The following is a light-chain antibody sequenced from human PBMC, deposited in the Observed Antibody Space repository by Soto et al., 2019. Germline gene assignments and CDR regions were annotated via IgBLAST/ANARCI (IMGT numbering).Light chain of an antibody. V-gene: IGKV3-15*01. Sequence: EIVLTQSPATLSVSPGERATLSCRASQSVGSNLAWFQQKPGQAPRLLIYGASTRATGVPARFSGSGSGTDFTLTISSLQSEDFAVYYCQKYTNWPPITFGQGTRLEN. CDR1: QSVGSN. J-gene: IGKJ5*01. CDR3: QKYTNWPPIT. CDR2: GAS.